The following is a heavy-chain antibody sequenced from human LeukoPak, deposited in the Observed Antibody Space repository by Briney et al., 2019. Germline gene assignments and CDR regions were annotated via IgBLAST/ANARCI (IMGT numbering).Heavy chain of an antibody. J-gene: IGHJ4*02. D-gene: IGHD3-22*01. CDR2: INPSGGST. Sequence: ASVKVSCKASGYTFTSYYMHWVRQAPGQGLEWMGIINPSGGSTSYAQKFQGRVTMTRDTSTSTVYMELSSLRSEDTAVYYCARDSLSYCDSSGYYFGYSGVDYWGQGTLVTVSS. V-gene: IGHV1-46*01. CDR1: GYTFTSYY. CDR3: ARDSLSYCDSSGYYFGYSGVDY.